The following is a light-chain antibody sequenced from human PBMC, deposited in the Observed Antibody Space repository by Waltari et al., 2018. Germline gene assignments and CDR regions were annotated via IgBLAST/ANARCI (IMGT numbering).Light chain of an antibody. CDR3: LSYDKNLRGQV. V-gene: IGLV1-40*01. Sequence: QSVLTQPPSVSGAPGQRATISCTGTNSHVASGHDDQRYQPFPGTAPKLITSGNYSRPSGVPDRFSGSKSGTSASLAIAGLQDEDEADYYCLSYDKNLRGQVFGGGTKLTVL. CDR1: NSHVASGHD. CDR2: GNY. J-gene: IGLJ2*01.